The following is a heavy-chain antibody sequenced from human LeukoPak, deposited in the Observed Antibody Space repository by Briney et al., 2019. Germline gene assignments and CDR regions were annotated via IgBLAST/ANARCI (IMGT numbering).Heavy chain of an antibody. V-gene: IGHV3-53*01. CDR2: IYSGGST. CDR3: ARARLQYSSSWSYYFDY. D-gene: IGHD6-13*01. CDR1: GFTVSSNY. J-gene: IGHJ4*02. Sequence: GGSLRLSCAASGFTVSSNYMSWVRQAPGKGLEWVSVIYSGGSTYYADSVKGRFTISRDNSKNTLYLQMNSLRAEDTAVYYCARARLQYSSSWSYYFDYWGQGTLVTVSS.